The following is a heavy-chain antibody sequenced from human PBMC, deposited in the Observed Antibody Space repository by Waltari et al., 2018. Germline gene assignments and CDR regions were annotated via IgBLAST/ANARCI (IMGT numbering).Heavy chain of an antibody. Sequence: QVQLVQSGAEVKKPGASVKVSCKASGYTFTGYYVHWVRQAPGQGLEWMGWINPNSGDTKYAQRFQGRVTMTRDTSITTAYMELNSLRSDDTAVYYCARGIGWGFDPWGQGTLVTVSS. CDR1: GYTFTGYY. V-gene: IGHV1-2*02. J-gene: IGHJ5*02. CDR2: INPNSGDT. D-gene: IGHD6-19*01. CDR3: ARGIGWGFDP.